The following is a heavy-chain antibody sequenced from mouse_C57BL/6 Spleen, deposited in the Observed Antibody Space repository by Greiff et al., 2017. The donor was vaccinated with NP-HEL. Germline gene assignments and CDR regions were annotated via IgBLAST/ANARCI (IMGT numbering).Heavy chain of an antibody. J-gene: IGHJ4*01. CDR2: INPNNGGT. Sequence: VQLQQSGPELVKPGASVKIPCKASGYTFTDYNMAWVKQSHGKSLEWIGDINPNNGGTFYTQKFKGKATLTVDKSSSTAYIELRSLTSEDTAVYYCARKGYAMDYWGQGTSVTVSS. CDR1: GYTFTDYN. CDR3: ARKGYAMDY. V-gene: IGHV1-18*01.